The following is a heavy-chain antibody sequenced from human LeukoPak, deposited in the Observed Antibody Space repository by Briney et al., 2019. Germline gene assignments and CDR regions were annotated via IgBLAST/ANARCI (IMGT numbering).Heavy chain of an antibody. Sequence: ASVKVSCKASGYTFTSYYMHWVRQAPGQGLEWMGIINPSGGSTSYAQKFQGRVTMTRDTSTSTVYMELSSLRSEDTAVYYCARESPNFYDSSGYLDYRGQGTLVTVSS. CDR2: INPSGGST. V-gene: IGHV1-46*01. D-gene: IGHD3-22*01. CDR3: ARESPNFYDSSGYLDY. J-gene: IGHJ4*02. CDR1: GYTFTSYY.